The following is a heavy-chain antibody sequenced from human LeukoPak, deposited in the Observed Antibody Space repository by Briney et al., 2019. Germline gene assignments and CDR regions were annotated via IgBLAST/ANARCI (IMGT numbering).Heavy chain of an antibody. CDR1: GGSFSGYY. Sequence: SETLSLTCAVYGGSFSGYYWSWIRQPSGKGLEWIGEINHSGSTNYNPSLKSRVTISVDTSKNQFSLKLSSVTAADTAVYYCARVGGSYSTFYYYYGMDVWGQGTTVTVSS. D-gene: IGHD1-26*01. CDR3: ARVGGSYSTFYYYYGMDV. V-gene: IGHV4-34*01. J-gene: IGHJ6*02. CDR2: INHSGST.